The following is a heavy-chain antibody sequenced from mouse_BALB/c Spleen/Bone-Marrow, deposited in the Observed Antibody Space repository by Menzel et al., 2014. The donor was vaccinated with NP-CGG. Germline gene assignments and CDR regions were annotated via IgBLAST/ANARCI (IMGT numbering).Heavy chain of an antibody. Sequence: EVQPQQSGAELVKPGASVKLSCTASGFNIKDTYMHWVKQRPEQGLEWIGRIDPANGNTKYDPKFQGKATITADTSSNTAYLQLSSLTSEDTAVYYCARSHYYGSYAMTTGVKEPQSPSPQ. CDR3: ARSHYYGSYAMTT. CDR2: IDPANGNT. CDR1: GFNIKDTY. J-gene: IGHJ4*01. V-gene: IGHV14-3*02. D-gene: IGHD1-2*01.